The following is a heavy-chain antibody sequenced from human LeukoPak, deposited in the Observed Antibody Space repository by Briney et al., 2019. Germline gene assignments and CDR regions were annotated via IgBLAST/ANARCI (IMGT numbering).Heavy chain of an antibody. CDR2: INHSGST. CDR3: ASQPRDSSSWYGRDDAFDI. CDR1: GGSFSGYY. D-gene: IGHD6-13*01. Sequence: SETLSLTCAVYGGSFSGYYWSWIRQPPGKGLEWIGEINHSGSTNYNPSLKSRVTISVDTSKNQFSLKLSSVAAADTAVYYCASQPRDSSSWYGRDDAFDIWGQGTMVTVSS. J-gene: IGHJ3*02. V-gene: IGHV4-34*01.